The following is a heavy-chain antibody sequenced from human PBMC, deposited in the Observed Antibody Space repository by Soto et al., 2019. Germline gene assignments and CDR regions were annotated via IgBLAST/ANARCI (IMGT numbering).Heavy chain of an antibody. CDR1: GFTFSSNA. CDR3: AKRHYYGSVRFALAA. J-gene: IGHJ4*03. Sequence: PGGSLRLSCAGSGFTFSSNAMSWFRQAPGKGLEWVSSVSGDGYASDYADSVKGRFTVSRHNSKNTLYLQMNSLRAEDTAVYYCAKRHYYGSVRFALAAWGQGTLVTVSS. V-gene: IGHV3-23*01. CDR2: VSGDGYAS. D-gene: IGHD3-10*01.